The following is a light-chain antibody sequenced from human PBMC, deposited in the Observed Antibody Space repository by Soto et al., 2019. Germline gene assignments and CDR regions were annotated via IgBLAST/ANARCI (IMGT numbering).Light chain of an antibody. Sequence: DIQMTQSPSSLSASVGDRVTTTCRASQTISTYLNWYQQKPGKAPRLLIYDASSLLSGVPSRFSGSVSRTDFTLTIASLQPEDFSTYSCQQSDSTPYTFFQGTKVEI. CDR1: QTISTY. V-gene: IGKV1-39*01. CDR3: QQSDSTPYT. CDR2: DAS. J-gene: IGKJ2*01.